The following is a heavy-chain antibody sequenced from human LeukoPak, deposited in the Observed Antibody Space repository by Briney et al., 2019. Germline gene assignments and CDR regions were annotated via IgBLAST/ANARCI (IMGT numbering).Heavy chain of an antibody. D-gene: IGHD1-1*01. V-gene: IGHV3-23*01. CDR2: ISGSGGSI. CDR3: QSQLKRRSIGYYYYGMDV. J-gene: IGHJ6*02. CDR1: GFTFSSYA. Sequence: PGGSLRLSCAASGFTFSSYAMSWVRQAPGKGLEWVSAISGSGGSIYYADSVKGRFTISRDNSKNTLYLQMNSLRAEDTAVYYCQSQLKRRSIGYYYYGMDVWGQGTTVTVSS.